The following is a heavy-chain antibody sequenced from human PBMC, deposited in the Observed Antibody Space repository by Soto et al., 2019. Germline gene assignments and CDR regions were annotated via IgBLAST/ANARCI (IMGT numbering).Heavy chain of an antibody. J-gene: IGHJ2*01. D-gene: IGHD3-22*01. CDR3: ARDGGYCGYGCHIGNWYFGL. Sequence: EEHLEESGGDLVEPGRSLRLSCTASGFTFGDYAMSWFRQAPGKGLEWVGFIRPKVHGGAIDYAAPVKGRFSISRDDSKNIAYLQMNSLKSEDTAVYYCARDGGYCGYGCHIGNWYFGLWGRGTLVTVSS. CDR1: GFTFGDYA. CDR2: IRPKVHGGAI. V-gene: IGHV3-49*03.